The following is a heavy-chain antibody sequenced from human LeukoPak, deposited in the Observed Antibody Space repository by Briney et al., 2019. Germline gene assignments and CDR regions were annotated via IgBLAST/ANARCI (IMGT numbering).Heavy chain of an antibody. J-gene: IGHJ6*02. V-gene: IGHV3-48*01. CDR1: GFTFNSYS. CDR2: ISSTSGTI. Sequence: GGSLRLSCAASGFTFNSYSMNWVRQAPGKGLEWVSHISSTSGTIHYADSVKGRFTISRDNAKNSLYLQMNSLRAEDTAVYYCARDRPDSMDVWGRGTTVTVSS. CDR3: ARDRPDSMDV. D-gene: IGHD2-21*01.